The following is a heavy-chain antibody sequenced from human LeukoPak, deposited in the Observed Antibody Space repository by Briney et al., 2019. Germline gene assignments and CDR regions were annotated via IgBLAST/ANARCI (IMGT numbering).Heavy chain of an antibody. V-gene: IGHV4-59*01. CDR1: GFTISSNY. J-gene: IGHJ4*02. CDR3: ARTKTEVWAYYFDY. CDR2: IYYSGST. Sequence: GSLRLSCAASGFTISSNYMNWIRQPPGKGLEWIGYIYYSGSTNYIPSLKSRVTISVDTSKNQFSLKLSSVTAADMAVYYCARTKTEVWAYYFDYWGQGTLVTVSS. D-gene: IGHD2-8*01.